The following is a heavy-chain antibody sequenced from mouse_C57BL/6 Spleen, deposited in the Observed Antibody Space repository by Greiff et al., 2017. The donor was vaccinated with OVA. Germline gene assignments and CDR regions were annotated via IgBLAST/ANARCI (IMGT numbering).Heavy chain of an antibody. D-gene: IGHD1-1*01. CDR1: GYTFTSYW. CDR3: ARGYGSSWGYAMDY. Sequence: QVQLQQPGAELVKPGASVKMSCKASGYTFTSYWITWVKQRPGQGLEWIGDIYPGSGCTNYNEKFKSKATLTVDTSSSTAYMQLSSLTSEDSAVYYCARGYGSSWGYAMDYWGQGTSVTVSS. CDR2: IYPGSGCT. J-gene: IGHJ4*01. V-gene: IGHV1-55*01.